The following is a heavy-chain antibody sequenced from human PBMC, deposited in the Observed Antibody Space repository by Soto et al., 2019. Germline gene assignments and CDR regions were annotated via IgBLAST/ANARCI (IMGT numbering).Heavy chain of an antibody. D-gene: IGHD2-21*02. CDR1: GGSIGSGGYY. Sequence: QVELQESGPGLVKPSQTLSLTCTVSGGSIGSGGYYWSWIRQHPGKGLEWLGNIYDSGSTYHNPSLKSRVTISRDTSKNQFSLKLSAVTAADTAVYYCARDRPGDPGWAFAVWGQGTMVTVSS. V-gene: IGHV4-31*03. CDR3: ARDRPGDPGWAFAV. J-gene: IGHJ3*01. CDR2: IYDSGST.